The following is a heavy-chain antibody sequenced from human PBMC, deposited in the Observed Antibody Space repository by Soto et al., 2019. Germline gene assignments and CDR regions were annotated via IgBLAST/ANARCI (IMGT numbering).Heavy chain of an antibody. CDR3: ARTMAATDSLYWCDP. V-gene: IGHV1-69*02. J-gene: IGHJ5*02. CDR1: GGTFSSYP. Sequence: QVQLVQSGAEVKKPGSSVKVSCKASGGTFSSYPISWVRQAPGQGLEWMGRIIPILNIANYAQKFQGRVTLTADKSTNTAYMELSSLRSEDTAVYYCARTMAATDSLYWCDPWGQGTLVTGSS. CDR2: IIPILNIA. D-gene: IGHD2-21*02.